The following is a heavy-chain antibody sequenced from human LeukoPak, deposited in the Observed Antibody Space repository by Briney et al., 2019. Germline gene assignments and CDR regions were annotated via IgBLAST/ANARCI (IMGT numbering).Heavy chain of an antibody. CDR1: GGSMSSYY. V-gene: IGHV4-59*01. Sequence: PSETLSLTCTVSGGSMSSYYWSWIRQPPGKGLEWIGYVYYTGSTSYNPSLKSRVTISVDTSKNQFSLKLSSVTAADTAVYYCARGGWYPESFQHWGQGALVTVSS. J-gene: IGHJ1*01. D-gene: IGHD6-19*01. CDR2: VYYTGST. CDR3: ARGGWYPESFQH.